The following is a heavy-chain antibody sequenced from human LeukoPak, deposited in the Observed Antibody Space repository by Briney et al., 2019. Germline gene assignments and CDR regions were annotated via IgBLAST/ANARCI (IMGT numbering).Heavy chain of an antibody. V-gene: IGHV3-30*03. CDR1: GFTFSLYG. J-gene: IGHJ6*02. CDR2: ISFDGSDK. CDR3: AREPPNYYYYGMDV. Sequence: GGSLRLSCAASGFTFSLYGIHWVRQAPGKGLEWVAVISFDGSDKYYADFVKGRSTISRDNSKNTVYLQMNSLGAEDTAVYYCAREPPNYYYYGMDVWGQGTTVTVSS.